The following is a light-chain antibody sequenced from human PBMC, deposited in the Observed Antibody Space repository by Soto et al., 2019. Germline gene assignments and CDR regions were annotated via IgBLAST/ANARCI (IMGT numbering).Light chain of an antibody. J-gene: IGKJ1*01. CDR1: QSISSW. CDR3: QQYNSYWT. Sequence: DLQLTQSPSTLSGSVGDRVTITCRASQSISSWLAWYQQTPGKAPKLLIYDASSLESGVPSRFSGRGSGTEFTLTISSLQPDDFATYYCQQYNSYWTFGQGTKVDI. V-gene: IGKV1-5*01. CDR2: DAS.